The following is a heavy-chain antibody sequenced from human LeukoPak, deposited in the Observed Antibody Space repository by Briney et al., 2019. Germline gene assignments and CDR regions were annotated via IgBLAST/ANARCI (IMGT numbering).Heavy chain of an antibody. Sequence: TGGSLRLSCAASGFIFSNYAMSWVRQAPGKGLEWVSAIGGRDGGTYYADSVKGRFTVSRDDPKNTLYLQMNTLRVEATAVYCCAKWGDYDILTGYYDSDYWGHGTLVTVSS. D-gene: IGHD3-9*01. CDR2: IGGRDGGT. CDR1: GFIFSNYA. V-gene: IGHV3-23*01. CDR3: AKWGDYDILTGYYDSDY. J-gene: IGHJ4*01.